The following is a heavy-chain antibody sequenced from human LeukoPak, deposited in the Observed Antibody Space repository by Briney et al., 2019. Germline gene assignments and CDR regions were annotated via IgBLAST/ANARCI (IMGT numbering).Heavy chain of an antibody. CDR3: AAVAGTRVDY. V-gene: IGHV4-39*01. D-gene: IGHD6-19*01. CDR1: GGSISSSSYY. J-gene: IGHJ4*02. Sequence: PSETLSLTRTVSGGSISSSSYYWGWIRQPPGKGLEWIGSIYYSGSTYYNPSLKSRVTISVDTSKNQFSLKLSSVTAADTAVYYCAAVAGTRVDYWGQGTLVTVSS. CDR2: IYYSGST.